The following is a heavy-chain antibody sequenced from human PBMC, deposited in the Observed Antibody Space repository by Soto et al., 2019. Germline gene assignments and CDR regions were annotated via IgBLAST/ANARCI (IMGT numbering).Heavy chain of an antibody. D-gene: IGHD4-4*01. CDR2: ISGGGSNT. V-gene: IGHV3-23*01. J-gene: IGHJ4*02. CDR3: AKDSNKYSSSLRGRYFDY. CDR1: GFPFISYV. Sequence: PWGSLRLSCAASGFPFISYVIIFFRHSPLKWLEWVSGISGGGSNTFYADSVKGRFTISRDNSKNTLLLQMNSLGAEDTAVYYCAKDSNKYSSSLRGRYFDYWGQGIGVTVSS.